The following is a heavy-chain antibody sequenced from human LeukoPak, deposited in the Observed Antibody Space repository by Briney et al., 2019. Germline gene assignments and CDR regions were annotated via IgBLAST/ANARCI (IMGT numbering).Heavy chain of an antibody. J-gene: IGHJ4*02. D-gene: IGHD6-25*01. CDR3: ANWAGTTAGFSGPFDF. CDR1: GLTFSSHS. V-gene: IGHV3-48*01. CDR2: IRSSSSTSTT. Sequence: QPGGTLRLSCAASGLTFSSHSMNWVRRAPGKGLEWISHIRSSSSTSTTYYADSVKGRFTISRDDAKNSLYLQMNSLRGEDTAVYYCANWAGTTAGFSGPFDFWGQGTLVTVSS.